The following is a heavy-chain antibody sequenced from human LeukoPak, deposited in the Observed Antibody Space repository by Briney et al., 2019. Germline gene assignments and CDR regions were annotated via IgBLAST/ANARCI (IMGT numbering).Heavy chain of an antibody. CDR3: ARDPGYSSSGGDY. CDR2: ISYDGSNK. J-gene: IGHJ4*02. Sequence: GRSLRLSCAASGFTFSSYAMHWVRQAPGKGLEWVAVISYDGSNKYYADSVKGRFTISRGNSKNTLYLQMNSLRAEDTAVYYCARDPGYSSSGGDYWGQGTLVTVSS. D-gene: IGHD6-13*01. V-gene: IGHV3-30-3*01. CDR1: GFTFSSYA.